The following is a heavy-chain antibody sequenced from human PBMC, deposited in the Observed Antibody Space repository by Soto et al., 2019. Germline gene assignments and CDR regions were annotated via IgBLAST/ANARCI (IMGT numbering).Heavy chain of an antibody. D-gene: IGHD2-15*01. J-gene: IGHJ6*02. Sequence: QVQLVQSGAEVKKPGSSLKVSCKASGGTFTNYAFSWVRQAPGQGPEWMGGIIPIFGTPDYAQKFQGRVIITADESTRTVSMELNSLISDDTAVYYCARERSVGYCITTPCPKPFYYYPMDVWGQGTTVTVSS. CDR2: IIPIFGTP. CDR3: ARERSVGYCITTPCPKPFYYYPMDV. V-gene: IGHV1-69*12. CDR1: GGTFTNYA.